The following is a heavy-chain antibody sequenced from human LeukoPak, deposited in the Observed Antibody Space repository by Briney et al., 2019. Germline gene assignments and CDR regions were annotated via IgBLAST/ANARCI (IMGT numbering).Heavy chain of an antibody. V-gene: IGHV4-39*01. Sequence: SETLSLTCAVSGGSINSSDHYWGWIRQSPGRGLEWIGTIYYSGSAFYNPSLASRVTISVDTSKNQFSLKVISVTAADTALYYCARHDRSAFGRGCLDYWGQGTLVTVS. CDR3: ARHDRSAFGRGCLDY. D-gene: IGHD3-3*02. CDR1: GGSINSSDHY. J-gene: IGHJ4*02. CDR2: IYYSGSA.